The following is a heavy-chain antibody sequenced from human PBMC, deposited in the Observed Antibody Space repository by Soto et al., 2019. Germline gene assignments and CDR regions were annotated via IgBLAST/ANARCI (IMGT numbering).Heavy chain of an antibody. CDR2: IWYDGSNK. Sequence: GGSLRLSCAASGFTFSSYGMHWVRQAPGKGLEWVAVIWYDGSNKYYADSVKGRFTISRDNSKNTLYLQMNSLRAEDTAVYYCASSDSSFSVYGMDSWGQGTTVLVAS. CDR1: GFTFSSYG. J-gene: IGHJ6*02. V-gene: IGHV3-33*01. CDR3: ASSDSSFSVYGMDS. D-gene: IGHD6-6*01.